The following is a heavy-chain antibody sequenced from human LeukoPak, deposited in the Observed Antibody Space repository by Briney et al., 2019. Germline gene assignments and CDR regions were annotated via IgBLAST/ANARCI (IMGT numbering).Heavy chain of an antibody. CDR1: GGSISSGSYY. J-gene: IGHJ4*02. V-gene: IGHV4-61*02. Sequence: PSETLSLTCTVSGGSISSGSYYWSWIRQPAGKGLEWIGRIYTSGSTNYNPSLKSRVTISVDTSKNQFSLNLSSVTAADTAVYYCARGHTAVTRHFDFWGQGTLVTVSS. D-gene: IGHD4-17*01. CDR3: ARGHTAVTRHFDF. CDR2: IYTSGST.